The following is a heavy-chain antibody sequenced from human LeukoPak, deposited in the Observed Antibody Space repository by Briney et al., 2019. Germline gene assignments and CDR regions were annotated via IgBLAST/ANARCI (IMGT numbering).Heavy chain of an antibody. J-gene: IGHJ4*02. V-gene: IGHV3-53*01. CDR3: AKATVGGYED. Sequence: PGGSLRLSCAASGITVSSNYMSWVRQAPGKGLEWVSVVASDGSTKYADFVKGRFAISRDNSKSTLYLQMNSLRAEDTGVYYCAKATVGGYEDWGQGTLVTVSS. CDR2: VASDGST. CDR1: GITVSSNY. D-gene: IGHD5-12*01.